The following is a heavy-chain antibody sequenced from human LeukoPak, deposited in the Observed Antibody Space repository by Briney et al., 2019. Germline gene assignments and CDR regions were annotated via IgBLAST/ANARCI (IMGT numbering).Heavy chain of an antibody. CDR2: IYYSGST. J-gene: IGHJ4*02. Sequence: SETLSLTCTVSGGSISSSSYYWGWIRQPPGKGLEWIGSIYYSGSTYYNPSLKSRVTISVDTSKNQFSLKLSSVTAADTAVYYCARHYRGGLRDYFDYWGQGTLVTVSS. D-gene: IGHD3-16*01. CDR1: GGSISSSSYY. CDR3: ARHYRGGLRDYFDY. V-gene: IGHV4-39*01.